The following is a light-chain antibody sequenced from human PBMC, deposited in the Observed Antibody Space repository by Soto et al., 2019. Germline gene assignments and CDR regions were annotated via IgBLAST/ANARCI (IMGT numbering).Light chain of an antibody. Sequence: DIQMTQSPSTLSASVGDRVTITCRARQNIVNGLAWYQQKPGKAPNLLIYKTSTLQRGVPSRFSGSGSGTEFTLTISSLQPDDFATYYCQQYDSHPMYTFGQGTKVDIK. CDR1: QNIVNG. V-gene: IGKV1-5*03. CDR2: KTS. CDR3: QQYDSHPMYT. J-gene: IGKJ2*01.